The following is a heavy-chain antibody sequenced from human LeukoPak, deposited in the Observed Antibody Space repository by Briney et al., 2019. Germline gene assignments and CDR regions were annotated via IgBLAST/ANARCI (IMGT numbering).Heavy chain of an antibody. Sequence: PGGSLRLSCEASGFTFSSAWMSWVRQAPGKGLEWVAVISYDGSNKYYADSVKGRFTISRDNSKNTLYLQMNSLRAEDTAVYYCARASSGWYFSGYFDYWGQGTLVTVSS. CDR1: GFTFSSAW. D-gene: IGHD6-19*01. V-gene: IGHV3-30*03. CDR2: ISYDGSNK. CDR3: ARASSGWYFSGYFDY. J-gene: IGHJ4*02.